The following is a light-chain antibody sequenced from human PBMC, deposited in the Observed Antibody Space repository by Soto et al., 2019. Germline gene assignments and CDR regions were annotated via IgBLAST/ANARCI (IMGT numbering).Light chain of an antibody. Sequence: EIVLTQSPGTLSLSPGARATLPCRASQSVSSNYLAWYQQKPGQAPRLLIYAASSRATGIPDRFSGSGSGTDFTLTISRLEPEDFAVYYCQQYGSSPLTFGGGTKVDIK. J-gene: IGKJ4*01. V-gene: IGKV3-20*01. CDR3: QQYGSSPLT. CDR2: AAS. CDR1: QSVSSNY.